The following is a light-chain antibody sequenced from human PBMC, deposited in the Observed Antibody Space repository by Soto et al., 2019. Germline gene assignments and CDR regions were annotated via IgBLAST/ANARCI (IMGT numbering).Light chain of an antibody. Sequence: QSALTQPASVCGSPGQSITFSCTGTSSDVCGYNYVSWYQQHPGKAPKFMIYDVSNRPSGVSNRFSGSKSGNTASLTISGLQAEDEADYYCSSYTTSNTRQIVFGTGTKVTVL. J-gene: IGLJ1*01. CDR3: SSYTTSNTRQIV. V-gene: IGLV2-14*01. CDR2: DVS. CDR1: SSDVCGYNY.